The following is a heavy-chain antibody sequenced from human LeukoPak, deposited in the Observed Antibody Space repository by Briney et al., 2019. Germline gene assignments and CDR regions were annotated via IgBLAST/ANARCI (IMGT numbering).Heavy chain of an antibody. V-gene: IGHV1-18*01. J-gene: IGHJ3*02. CDR3: ARDMASGSYGAFDI. CDR2: ISAYNGNT. CDR1: GYTFTSYG. D-gene: IGHD1-26*01. Sequence: ASVKVSCKASGYTFTSYGISWVRQAPGQGLEWIGWISAYNGNTNYAQKLQGRVTMTTDTSTSTAYMELRSPRSDDTAVYYCARDMASGSYGAFDIWGQGTMVTVSS.